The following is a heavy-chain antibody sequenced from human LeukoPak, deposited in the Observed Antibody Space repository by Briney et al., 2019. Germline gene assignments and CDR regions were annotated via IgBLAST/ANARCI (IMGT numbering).Heavy chain of an antibody. CDR2: ISWNSGSI. Sequence: GGSLRLSCAASGFTFDDYAMHWVRQAPGKGLEWVSGISWNSGSIGYADSVKGRFTISRDNAKNSLYLQMNSLRAEDTALYYCAKATNGPIGFDYWGQGTLVTVSS. D-gene: IGHD1-1*01. CDR1: GFTFDDYA. J-gene: IGHJ4*02. CDR3: AKATNGPIGFDY. V-gene: IGHV3-9*01.